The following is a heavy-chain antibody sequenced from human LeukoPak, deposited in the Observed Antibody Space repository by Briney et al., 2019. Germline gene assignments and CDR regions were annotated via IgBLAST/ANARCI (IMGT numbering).Heavy chain of an antibody. D-gene: IGHD3-22*01. CDR3: ARTTSYYYDSSGYYRGLFDYFDY. Sequence: ASETLSLTCTVSGGSISSGSYYWSWIRQPAGKGLEWIGRIYTSGSTNYNPSLKSRVTISVDTSKNQFSLKLSSVTAADTAVYYCARTTSYYYDSSGYYRGLFDYFDYWGQGTLVTVSS. CDR1: GGSISSGSYY. CDR2: IYTSGST. V-gene: IGHV4-61*02. J-gene: IGHJ4*02.